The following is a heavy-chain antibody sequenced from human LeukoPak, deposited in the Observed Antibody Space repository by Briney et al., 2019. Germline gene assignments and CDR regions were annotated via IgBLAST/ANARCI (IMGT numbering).Heavy chain of an antibody. CDR3: ARRTSSSGAFDY. CDR1: GFTFSSYSMN. CDR2: IYYSGST. V-gene: IGHV4-39*01. D-gene: IGHD6-6*01. J-gene: IGHJ4*02. Sequence: PGGSLRLSCAASGFTFSSYSMNWVRQAPGKGLEWIGSIYYSGSTYYNPSLKSRVTISVDTSKTQFSLRLSSVTAADTAVYYCARRTSSSGAFDYWGQGTLVTVSS.